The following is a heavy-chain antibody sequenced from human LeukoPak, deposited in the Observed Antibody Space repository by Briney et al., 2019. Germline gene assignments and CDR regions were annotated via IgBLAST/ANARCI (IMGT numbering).Heavy chain of an antibody. CDR2: IYPGDSDT. CDR3: ARLAGQGVAYFDY. CDR1: GYSFTSYW. Sequence: GESLKISCKGSGYSFTSYWIGWVRQMPGKGLEWIGIIYPGDSDTRYSPSFQGQVTISADKSISTAYLQWGSLKASDTAMYYCARLAGQGVAYFDYWGQGTLVTVSS. V-gene: IGHV5-51*01. J-gene: IGHJ4*02. D-gene: IGHD2-15*01.